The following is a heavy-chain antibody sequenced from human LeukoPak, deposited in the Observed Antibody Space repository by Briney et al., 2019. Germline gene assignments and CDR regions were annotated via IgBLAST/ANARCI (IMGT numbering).Heavy chain of an antibody. V-gene: IGHV4-59*12. CDR3: ARGQLAVAGILDG. D-gene: IGHD6-19*01. J-gene: IGHJ5*02. Sequence: SETLSLTCTVSGGSIGTYYWSCSWHPPGGGLGWSGYIYYSGSTNYSPSLKSRVTISVDTSKNQFSLMLSSVTAADTAVYYCARGQLAVAGILDGWGQGTLVTVSS. CDR1: GGSIGTYY. CDR2: IYYSGST.